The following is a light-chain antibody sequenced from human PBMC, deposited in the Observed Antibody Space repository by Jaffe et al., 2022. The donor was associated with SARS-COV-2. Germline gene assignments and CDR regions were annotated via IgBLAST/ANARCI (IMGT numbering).Light chain of an antibody. Sequence: DIQMTQSPSSLSASVGDRVTITCRASQSISNYLNWYQQKPGKAPKLLIYGTSSLQSGVPSRFSGSGSGTDFTLTISSLQPGDFATYYCQQSYSMYTFGQGTKLEIK. CDR1: QSISNY. CDR3: QQSYSMYT. CDR2: GTS. V-gene: IGKV1-39*01. J-gene: IGKJ2*01.